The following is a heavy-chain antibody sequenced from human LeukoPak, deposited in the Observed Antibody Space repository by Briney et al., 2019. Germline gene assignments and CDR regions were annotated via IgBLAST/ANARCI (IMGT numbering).Heavy chain of an antibody. CDR2: IRYDGSNK. CDR3: AKVLVGAEQFSPDDY. D-gene: IGHD1-26*01. CDR1: GFTFSSYG. J-gene: IGHJ4*02. Sequence: PGGSLRLSCAASGFTFSSYGMHWVRQAPGKGLEWVAFIRYDGSNKYYADSVKGRFTISRDNSKNTLYLQMNSLRAEDTAVYYCAKVLVGAEQFSPDDYWAREPWSPSPQ. V-gene: IGHV3-30*02.